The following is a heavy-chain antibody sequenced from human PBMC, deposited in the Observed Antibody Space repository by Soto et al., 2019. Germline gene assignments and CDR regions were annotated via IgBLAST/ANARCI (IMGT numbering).Heavy chain of an antibody. J-gene: IGHJ4*02. CDR3: AKHCSGASCLP. V-gene: IGHV3-23*01. CDR2: MSDSANRT. CDR1: RVTFSSYA. D-gene: IGHD2-15*01. Sequence: EVQLLESGGVLVQPGGSLRLSCAASRVTFSSYAITWFRQAPGKGLEWVSAMSDSANRTDYADSVRGRFTVTRDNSKNSLYLQMNTLRAEDTAVYYCAKHCSGASCLPGGQGTLVTVSS.